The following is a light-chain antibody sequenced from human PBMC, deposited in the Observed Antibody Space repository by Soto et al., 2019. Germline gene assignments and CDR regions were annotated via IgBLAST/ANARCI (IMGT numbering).Light chain of an antibody. V-gene: IGLV1-40*01. J-gene: IGLJ2*01. CDR3: QSYDSRRSVV. CDR2: GNS. Sequence: QSVLTQPPSVSGAPGQRVTISCTGSSSNIGAGYDVHWYQQLPGTAPKLLIYGNSNRPSGVPDRFSGSKSGTSASLASTGLQAEDEADYYCQSYDSRRSVVFGGGTKLTVL. CDR1: SSNIGAGYD.